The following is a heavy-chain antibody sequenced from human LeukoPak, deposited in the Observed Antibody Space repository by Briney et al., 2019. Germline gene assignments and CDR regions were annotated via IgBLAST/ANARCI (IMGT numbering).Heavy chain of an antibody. D-gene: IGHD2-2*01. Sequence: SETLSLTCAVYGGSFSGYYWSWIRQPPGKGLEWIGEINHSGSTNYNSSLKSRVTISVDTSKNQFSLKLSSVTAADTAVYYCARGRKDIVVVPAAIFGYWGQGTLVTVSS. CDR3: ARGRKDIVVVPAAIFGY. J-gene: IGHJ4*02. CDR1: GGSFSGYY. CDR2: INHSGST. V-gene: IGHV4-34*01.